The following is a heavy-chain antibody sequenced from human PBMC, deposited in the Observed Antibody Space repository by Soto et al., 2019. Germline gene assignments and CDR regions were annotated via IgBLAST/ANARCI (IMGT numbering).Heavy chain of an antibody. CDR2: ISYDGSNK. V-gene: IGHV3-30-3*01. J-gene: IGHJ5*02. CDR3: ARVARGSSSS. D-gene: IGHD6-13*01. Sequence: QVQLVESGGGVVQPGRSLRLSCAASGFTFSSYAMHWVRQAPGKGLEWVAVISYDGSNKYYADSVKGRFTISRDNSKNTLYLQMNSLRAEDTAGYYCARVARGSSSSWGQGTLVTVSS. CDR1: GFTFSSYA.